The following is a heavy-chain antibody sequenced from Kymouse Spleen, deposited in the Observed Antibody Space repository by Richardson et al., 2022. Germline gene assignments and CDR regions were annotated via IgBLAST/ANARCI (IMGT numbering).Heavy chain of an antibody. Sequence: QLQLQESGPGLVKPSETLSLTCTVSGGSISSSSYYWGWIRQPPGKGLEWIGSIYYSGSTYYNPSLKSRVTISVDTSKNQFSLKLSSVTAADTAVYYCAALLWFGESGIWGQGTMVTVSS. V-gene: IGHV4-39*01. J-gene: IGHJ3*02. CDR1: GGSISSSSYY. CDR3: AALLWFGESGI. CDR2: IYYSGST. D-gene: IGHD3-10*01.